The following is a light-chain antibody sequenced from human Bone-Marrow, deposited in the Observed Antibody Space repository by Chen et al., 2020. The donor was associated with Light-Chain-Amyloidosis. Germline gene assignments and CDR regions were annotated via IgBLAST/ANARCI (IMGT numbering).Light chain of an antibody. CDR1: SAHSTYA. V-gene: IGLV4-69*02. CDR3: QTWGSGSTWV. Sequence: QPVLTQSPSASASLGASVKLTCTLSSAHSTYAVAWHQQQPGRGPRFLMKLNSDGSHSKGAMIPDRCYGSSSGAERYLTVSGIQSEDEGDYYCQTWGSGSTWVFGGGPKLTVL. CDR2: LNSDGSH. J-gene: IGLJ3*02.